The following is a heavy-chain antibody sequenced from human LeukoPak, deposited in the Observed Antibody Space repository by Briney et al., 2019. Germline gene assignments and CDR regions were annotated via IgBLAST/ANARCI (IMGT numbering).Heavy chain of an antibody. V-gene: IGHV3-23*01. D-gene: IGHD1-26*01. CDR3: AKGTPGRQWELLRFDAFDI. J-gene: IGHJ3*02. CDR2: ISGSGGST. CDR1: GFTFNSYA. Sequence: GGSLRLSCAASGFTFNSYAMSWVRQAPGKGLEWVSAISGSGGSTYYADSVKGRFTISRDNSKNTLYLQMNSLRAEDTAVYYCAKGTPGRQWELLRFDAFDIWGQGTMVTVS.